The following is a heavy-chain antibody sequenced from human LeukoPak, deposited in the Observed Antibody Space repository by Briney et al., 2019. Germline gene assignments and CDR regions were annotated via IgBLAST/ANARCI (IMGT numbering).Heavy chain of an antibody. J-gene: IGHJ5*02. Sequence: GGSLRLSCAASGFSFRTYAMSWVRQAPGKGLEWVSVISGNGGSTYYADSVKGRFTISRDNSKNTLYLQMNSLRAEDTAVYYCARDRSTVTTIFSNWFDPWGQGTLVTVSS. CDR3: ARDRSTVTTIFSNWFDP. V-gene: IGHV3-23*01. CDR1: GFSFRTYA. CDR2: ISGNGGST. D-gene: IGHD4-17*01.